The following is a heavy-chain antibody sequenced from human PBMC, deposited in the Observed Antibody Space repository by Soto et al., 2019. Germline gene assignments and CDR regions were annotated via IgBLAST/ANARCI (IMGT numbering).Heavy chain of an antibody. D-gene: IGHD4-17*01. CDR3: ARVRPIDYVCNYNTGMDV. CDR1: GGTLSNYA. V-gene: IGHV1-69*01. Sequence: QVQLVQSGAEVKKPGSSVKVSCKASGGTLSNYAFTWVRQAPGQGLEWMGGIIPIFNTANYAQKFQGRVTITADESTSTAYMEVNSLRSEDTAVYYCARVRPIDYVCNYNTGMDVWGQGTKVTVSS. J-gene: IGHJ6*02. CDR2: IIPIFNTA.